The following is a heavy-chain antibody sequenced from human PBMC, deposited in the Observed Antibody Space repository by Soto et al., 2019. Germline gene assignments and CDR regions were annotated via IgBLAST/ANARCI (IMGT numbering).Heavy chain of an antibody. J-gene: IGHJ4*02. CDR2: LSAYSGNT. Sequence: QVQLVQSGPEVKKPGASVKVSCKASGYSFSSYSITWVRRAPGQGLEWMGWLSAYSGNTHFAQNFQDRVILTTDTSTNTAYMALRSLKSDDTAIYYCARERGGFDYFDYWGQGTQVTVSS. D-gene: IGHD5-12*01. V-gene: IGHV1-18*01. CDR1: GYSFSSYS. CDR3: ARERGGFDYFDY.